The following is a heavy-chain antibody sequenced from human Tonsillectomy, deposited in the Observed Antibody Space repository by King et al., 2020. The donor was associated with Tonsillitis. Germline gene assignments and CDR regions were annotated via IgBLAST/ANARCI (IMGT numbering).Heavy chain of an antibody. CDR3: ARELGCSSTSCYNYYFYYMDV. CDR2: IIPIFGTA. CDR1: GGTFSTYP. J-gene: IGHJ6*03. Sequence: VQLVESGAEVKKPGSSVKVSCKASGGTFSTYPISWVRQAPGQGLEWMGGIIPIFGTANYAQKFQGRVTITADASTTTAYMELSSLGSEDTAVYFCARELGCSSTSCYNYYFYYMDVWGNGTTVTVSS. D-gene: IGHD2-2*02. V-gene: IGHV1-69*01.